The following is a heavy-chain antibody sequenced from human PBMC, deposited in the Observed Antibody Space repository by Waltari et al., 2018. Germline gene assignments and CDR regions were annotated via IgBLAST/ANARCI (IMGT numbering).Heavy chain of an antibody. CDR3: ASETYYDSTRPVDY. CDR1: GGTFSGYA. Sequence: QVQLVQSGAEVKKPGSSVKVPCKASGGTFSGYAITWVRQAPGQGLEWMGWIIPIFGTANYAQKFQGRVTITADESTSTAYMELSSLRSEDTAVYYCASETYYDSTRPVDYWGQGTLVTVSS. J-gene: IGHJ4*02. V-gene: IGHV1-69*01. D-gene: IGHD3-22*01. CDR2: IIPIFGTA.